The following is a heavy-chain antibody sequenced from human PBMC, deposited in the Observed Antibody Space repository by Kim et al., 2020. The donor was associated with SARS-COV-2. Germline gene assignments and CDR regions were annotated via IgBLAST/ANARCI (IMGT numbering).Heavy chain of an antibody. D-gene: IGHD4-17*01. CDR3: ARDEGYGDYFFYYYYYGMDA. Sequence: GGSLRLSCAASGFTFSSYGMHWVRQAPGKGLEWVAVISYDGSNKYYADSVKGRFTISRDNSKNTLYLQMNSLRAEDTAVYYCARDEGYGDYFFYYYYYGMDAWGQGTTVTVSS. CDR1: GFTFSSYG. J-gene: IGHJ6*02. CDR2: ISYDGSNK. V-gene: IGHV3-33*05.